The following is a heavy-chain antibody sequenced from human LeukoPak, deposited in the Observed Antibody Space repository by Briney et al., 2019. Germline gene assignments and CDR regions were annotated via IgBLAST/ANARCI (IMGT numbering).Heavy chain of an antibody. J-gene: IGHJ4*02. CDR3: AKDRSAWHQTIDY. V-gene: IGHV3-30*02. D-gene: IGHD3-3*01. CDR2: IQNDGSNK. Sequence: PGGSLRLSCTASGFTFSRYGMHWVRQAPGKGLEWVAFIQNDGSNKYYTDSVKGRFTISRDNSKNTLYLQMNSLRAEDTAVYYCAKDRSAWHQTIDYWGQGTLVTVSS. CDR1: GFTFSRYG.